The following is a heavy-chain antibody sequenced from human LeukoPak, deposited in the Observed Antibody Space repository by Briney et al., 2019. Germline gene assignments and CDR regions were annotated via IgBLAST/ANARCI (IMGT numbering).Heavy chain of an antibody. J-gene: IGHJ4*02. Sequence: PGGSLRLSCVVSGFTFSSHWMSWVRQAPGKGLEWVSYINSRSRTIYYADSVRGRFTISRDNAKNSLSLQMNSLRAEDTAVYYCARDGGEWEELCDYFDHWGQGILVTVSS. CDR1: GFTFSSHW. CDR3: ARDGGEWEELCDYFDH. V-gene: IGHV3-48*01. D-gene: IGHD1-26*01. CDR2: INSRSRTI.